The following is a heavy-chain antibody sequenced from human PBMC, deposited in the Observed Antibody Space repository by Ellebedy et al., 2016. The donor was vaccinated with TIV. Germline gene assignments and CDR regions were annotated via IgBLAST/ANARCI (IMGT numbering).Heavy chain of an antibody. J-gene: IGHJ6*02. V-gene: IGHV5-10-1*01. CDR1: GYSFTSYW. Sequence: GESLKISCKASGYSFTSYWISWVRQMPGKGLEWMARINPSDSYTSYSPSFQGHVTISVDRSISTAYMQWSSLQASDSAIYYCAKKVGDSSSYYYYNRMDVWGQGTTVTVSS. D-gene: IGHD6-6*01. CDR2: INPSDSYT. CDR3: AKKVGDSSSYYYYNRMDV.